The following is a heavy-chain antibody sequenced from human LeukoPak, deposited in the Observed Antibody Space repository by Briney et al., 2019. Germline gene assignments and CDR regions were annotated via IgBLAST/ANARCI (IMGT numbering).Heavy chain of an antibody. CDR3: AKGWCDLTIKNFDI. CDR1: GFTFSSYG. V-gene: IGHV3-30*02. Sequence: GGSLRLSCAASGFTFSSYGMHWVRQAPGKGLEWVAFIQYDGSNKYYADSVKGRFTISRDNSKNTLYLQMNSLGAEDTAVYYCAKGWCDLTIKNFDISGEGRMVTVSS. CDR2: IQYDGSNK. J-gene: IGHJ3*02. D-gene: IGHD2-21*01.